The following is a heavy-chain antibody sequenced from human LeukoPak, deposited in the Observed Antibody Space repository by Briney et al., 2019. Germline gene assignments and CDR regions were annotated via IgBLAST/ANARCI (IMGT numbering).Heavy chain of an antibody. CDR3: ARAVGPFDAFDI. J-gene: IGHJ3*02. V-gene: IGHV3-21*01. CDR2: ISSSSSYI. Sequence: GGSLRLSCAASGFTFSSYSMNWVRQAPGKGLEWVSSISSSSSYIYYADSVKGRFTISRDNAKNSLYLQMNSLRAEDTAVYYCARAVGPFDAFDIWGQGTMVTVSS. CDR1: GFTFSSYS.